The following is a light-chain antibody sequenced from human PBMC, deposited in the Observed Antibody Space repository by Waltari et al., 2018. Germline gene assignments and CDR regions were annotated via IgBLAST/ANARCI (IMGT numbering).Light chain of an antibody. V-gene: IGLV1-40*01. CDR1: STNIGAFYD. Sequence: QSVLTQPPSVSGAPGQRITISCTGRSTNIGAFYDVHWYTQVPGTAPKVLLFGNTNRPSGVPDRFAGSKSGTSASLVISGLQAEDEAVYHGQSYDSVLSGVVFGGGTKVTVL. CDR3: QSYDSVLSGVV. J-gene: IGLJ2*01. CDR2: GNT.